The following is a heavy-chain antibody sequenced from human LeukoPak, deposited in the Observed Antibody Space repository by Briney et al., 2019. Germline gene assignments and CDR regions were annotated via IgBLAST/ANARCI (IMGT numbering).Heavy chain of an antibody. CDR3: AILSGAYWTFDC. D-gene: IGHD1-26*01. CDR2: VFYRGTS. V-gene: IGHV4-59*08. J-gene: IGHJ4*02. CDR1: GGSMTNFY. Sequence: SETLSLTCSVSGGSMTNFYWGWIRQPPGKGMQWIGYVFYRGTSNHNPSLENRVTMSVDTSKNQFSLELSFVTAADTAVYYCAILSGAYWTFDCWGQGTLVTVSS.